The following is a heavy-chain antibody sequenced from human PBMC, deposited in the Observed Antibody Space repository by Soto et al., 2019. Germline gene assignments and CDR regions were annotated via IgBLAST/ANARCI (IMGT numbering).Heavy chain of an antibody. CDR2: ISGSGGST. CDR3: AKIRPMVRGVITPYYFDY. J-gene: IGHJ4*02. CDR1: GFTFSSYA. V-gene: IGHV3-23*01. Sequence: LRLSCAASGFTFSSYAMSWVRQAPGKGLEWVSAISGSGGSTYYADSVKGRFTISRDNSKNTLYLQMNSLRAEDTAVYYCAKIRPMVRGVITPYYFDYWGQGTLVTVSS. D-gene: IGHD3-10*01.